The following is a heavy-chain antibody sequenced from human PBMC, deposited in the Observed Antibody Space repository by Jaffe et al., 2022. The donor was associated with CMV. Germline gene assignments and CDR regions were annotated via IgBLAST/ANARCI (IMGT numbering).Heavy chain of an antibody. J-gene: IGHJ6*02. V-gene: IGHV1-8*01. CDR2: MNPNSGNT. CDR1: GYTFTSYD. D-gene: IGHD6-13*01. CDR3: ARVSSSWYPYYYYYGMDV. Sequence: QVQLVQSGAEVKKPGASVKVSCKASGYTFTSYDINWVRQATGQGLEWMGWMNPNSGNTGYAQKFQGRVTMTRNTSISTAYMELSSLRSEDTAVYYCARVSSSWYPYYYYYGMDVWGQGTTVTVSS.